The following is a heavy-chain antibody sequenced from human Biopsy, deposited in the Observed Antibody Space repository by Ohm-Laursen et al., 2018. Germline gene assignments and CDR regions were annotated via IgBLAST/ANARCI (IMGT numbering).Heavy chain of an antibody. CDR1: GGSISSDW. CDR3: TRATNSTGWPYYYFHGMDI. D-gene: IGHD2/OR15-2a*01. Sequence: SDTLSLTCTVSGGSISSDWWSWIRQTPGKGLEWIGYVYYSGTTTYNPSLRSRVTISVDTSMNQISLRLQSVTAADTAIYYCTRATNSTGWPYYYFHGMDIWGQGTTVTVSS. CDR2: VYYSGTT. J-gene: IGHJ6*02. V-gene: IGHV4-59*07.